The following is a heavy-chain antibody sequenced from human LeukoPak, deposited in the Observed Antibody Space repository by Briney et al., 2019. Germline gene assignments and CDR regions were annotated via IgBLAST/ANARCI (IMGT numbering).Heavy chain of an antibody. V-gene: IGHV3-23*01. CDR2: ISNSDDST. Sequence: GGSLRLSCAASGFPFSSYAMSWVRQAPGKGLEWVSTISNSDDSTYYADSVKGRFTISRDNSKNTLYLQMNSLRDEDTAIYSCAKNSVGGSYYPIDYWGQGTLVTVSS. CDR3: AKNSVGGSYYPIDY. J-gene: IGHJ4*02. D-gene: IGHD1-26*01. CDR1: GFPFSSYA.